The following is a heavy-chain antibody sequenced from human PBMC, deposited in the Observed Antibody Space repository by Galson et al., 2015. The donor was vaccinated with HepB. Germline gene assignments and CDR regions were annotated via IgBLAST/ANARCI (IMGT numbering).Heavy chain of an antibody. D-gene: IGHD6-19*01. CDR2: ISGSGGST. CDR3: AKSRVSGWSVLGY. Sequence: SLRLSCAASGFTFSSYAMSWVRQAPGKGLEWVSAISGSGGSTYYADSVKGRFTISRDNSKNTLYLQMNSLRAEDTAVYYCAKSRVSGWSVLGYWGQGTLVTVSS. J-gene: IGHJ4*02. CDR1: GFTFSSYA. V-gene: IGHV3-23*01.